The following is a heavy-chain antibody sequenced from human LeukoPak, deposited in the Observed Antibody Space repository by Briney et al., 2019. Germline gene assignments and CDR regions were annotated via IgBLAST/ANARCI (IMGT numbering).Heavy chain of an antibody. D-gene: IGHD6-19*01. CDR3: AGGGGAVAYDYYYGMDV. V-gene: IGHV4-59*01. Sequence: SETLSLTCTVSGGSFSSYYWSWIRQPPGKGLEWIGYIYYSGSTNYNPSLKSRVTISVDTSKNQFSLKLSSVTAADTAVYYCAGGGGAVAYDYYYGMDVWGQGTTVTVSS. CDR1: GGSFSSYY. J-gene: IGHJ6*02. CDR2: IYYSGST.